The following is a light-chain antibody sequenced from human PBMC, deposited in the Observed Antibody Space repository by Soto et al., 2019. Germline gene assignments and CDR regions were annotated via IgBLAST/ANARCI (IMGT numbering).Light chain of an antibody. Sequence: QSVLTQPPSASGTPGQRVTISCSGSSSNIGSNTVNWYQQLPGTAPKLLIYGNNQRPSGVPDRFSGSKSGTSASLAISGLQSEDESDYYCAAWDGSNNFVFGSGTKVTVL. V-gene: IGLV1-44*01. CDR3: AAWDGSNNFV. J-gene: IGLJ1*01. CDR2: GNN. CDR1: SSNIGSNT.